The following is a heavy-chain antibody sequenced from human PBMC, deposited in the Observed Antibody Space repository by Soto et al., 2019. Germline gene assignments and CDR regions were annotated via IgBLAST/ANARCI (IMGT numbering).Heavy chain of an antibody. CDR3: ARANWFREY. D-gene: IGHD3-10*01. Sequence: GGPLRCFFVDSGFTLKTDWMTWVRQAPGKELGWVANINVDGSETSYVVSVRGRLTIPRDNAKTSLYLQMNSLGAENTAVYYCARANWFREYWGQGALVTVSS. J-gene: IGHJ4*01. CDR1: GFTLKTDW. V-gene: IGHV3-7*03. CDR2: INVDGSET.